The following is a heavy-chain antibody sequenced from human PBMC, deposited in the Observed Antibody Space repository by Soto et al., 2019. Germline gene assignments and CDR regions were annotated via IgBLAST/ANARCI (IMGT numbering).Heavy chain of an antibody. V-gene: IGHV4-59*01. Sequence: PSETLSLTCTVSGGSISSYDWSWIRQPPGKGLEWIGYIYYSGSTNYNPSLKSRVTISVDTSKNQFSLKLSSVTAADTAVYYCARVREYSGPFVAPYYYYYYMDVWGKGTTVTVSS. CDR2: IYYSGST. CDR1: GGSISSYD. CDR3: ARVREYSGPFVAPYYYYYYMDV. D-gene: IGHD6-6*01. J-gene: IGHJ6*03.